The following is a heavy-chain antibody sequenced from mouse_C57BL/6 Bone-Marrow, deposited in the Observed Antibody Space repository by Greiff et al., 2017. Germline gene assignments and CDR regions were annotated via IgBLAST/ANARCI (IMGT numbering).Heavy chain of an antibody. Sequence: ESGPGLVKPSQSLSLTCSVTGYSITSGYYWNWIRQFPGNKLAWMGYISYDGSNNYNPSLPNPISLTRDKSKNQFFLKLNSVTSEDKATYYCERDLDGSWFAYWGQGTLGTVSA. CDR1: GYSITSGYY. V-gene: IGHV3-6*01. CDR2: ISYDGSN. J-gene: IGHJ3*01. CDR3: ERDLDGSWFAY. D-gene: IGHD1-1*01.